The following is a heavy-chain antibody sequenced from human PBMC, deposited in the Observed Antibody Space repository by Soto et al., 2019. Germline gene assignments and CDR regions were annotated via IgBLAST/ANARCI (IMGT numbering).Heavy chain of an antibody. J-gene: IGHJ4*02. CDR3: ARDRVHDYGGNSILFDY. CDR1: GGSISSGGYY. Sequence: SETLSLTCTVSGGSISSGGYYWSWIRQHPGKGLEWIGYIYYSGSTYYNPSLKSRVTISVDTSKNQFSLKLSSVTAADTAAYYFARDRVHDYGGNSILFDYWGQGTLVTVSS. D-gene: IGHD4-17*01. V-gene: IGHV4-31*03. CDR2: IYYSGST.